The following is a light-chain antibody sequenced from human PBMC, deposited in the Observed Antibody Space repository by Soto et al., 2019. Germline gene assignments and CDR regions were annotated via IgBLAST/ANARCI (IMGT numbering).Light chain of an antibody. CDR3: AAWDDSLNGYV. J-gene: IGLJ1*01. CDR1: SSNIGSNI. V-gene: IGLV1-44*01. Sequence: QSALTQPPSASGTPGQRVTISCSGRSSNIGSNIVNWYQQLPGTAPKLLIYSNNQRPSGVPDRFSGSKSGTSASLAISGLQSEDEADYYCAAWDDSLNGYVFGTGTQLTVL. CDR2: SNN.